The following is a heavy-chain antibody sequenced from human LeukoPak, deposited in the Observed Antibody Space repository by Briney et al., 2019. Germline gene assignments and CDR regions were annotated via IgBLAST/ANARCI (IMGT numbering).Heavy chain of an antibody. CDR2: ISGSGGST. CDR3: AKGPYDSSGYYLDY. Sequence: GGSLRLSCAASGFTFSSYSMNWVRQAPGKGLEWVSAISGSGGSTYYADSVKGRFTISRDNSKNTLYLQMNSLRAEDTAVYYCAKGPYDSSGYYLDYWDQGTLVTVSS. V-gene: IGHV3-23*01. D-gene: IGHD3-22*01. J-gene: IGHJ4*02. CDR1: GFTFSSYS.